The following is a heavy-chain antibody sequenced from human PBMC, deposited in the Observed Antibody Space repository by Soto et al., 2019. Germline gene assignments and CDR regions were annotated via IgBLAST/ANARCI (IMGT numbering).Heavy chain of an antibody. D-gene: IGHD3-22*01. J-gene: IGHJ6*02. CDR3: ARGNHYYDSSGYYSYYYYGMDV. CDR2: IYYSGST. Sequence: SETLSLTCTVSGGSISSGGYYWSWIRQHPGKGLEWIGYIYYSGSTYYNPSLKSRVTISVDTSKNQFSLKLSSVTAADTAVYYCARGNHYYDSSGYYSYYYYGMDVWGHGTTVTVSS. V-gene: IGHV4-31*03. CDR1: GGSISSGGYY.